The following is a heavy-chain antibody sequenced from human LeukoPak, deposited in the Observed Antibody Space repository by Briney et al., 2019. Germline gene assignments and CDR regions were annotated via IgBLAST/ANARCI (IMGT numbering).Heavy chain of an antibody. D-gene: IGHD2-15*01. V-gene: IGHV3-21*01. CDR2: ISSSSSYI. J-gene: IGHJ4*02. Sequence: GGSLRLSCAASGFTFSSYSMNWVRQAPGKGLEWVSSISSSSSYIYYADSVKGRFTISRDNAKNSLYLQMNSLRAEDTAVYYCASSYCSGGSCYEYYFDHWGQGTLVTVSS. CDR1: GFTFSSYS. CDR3: ASSYCSGGSCYEYYFDH.